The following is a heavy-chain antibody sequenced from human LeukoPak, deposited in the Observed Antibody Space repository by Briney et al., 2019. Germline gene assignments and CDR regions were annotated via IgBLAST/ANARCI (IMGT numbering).Heavy chain of an antibody. J-gene: IGHJ4*02. CDR3: VRPLGDYVWGSYSY. CDR2: INPNSGGT. V-gene: IGHV1-2*02. CDR1: GYTFTGYY. D-gene: IGHD3-16*01. Sequence: GASVKVSCKASGYTFTGYYMHWVRQAPGQGLEWMGWINPNSGGTNYAQKFQGRVTMTRDTSISTAYMELSRLRSDDTAVYYCVRPLGDYVWGSYSYWGQGTLVTVSS.